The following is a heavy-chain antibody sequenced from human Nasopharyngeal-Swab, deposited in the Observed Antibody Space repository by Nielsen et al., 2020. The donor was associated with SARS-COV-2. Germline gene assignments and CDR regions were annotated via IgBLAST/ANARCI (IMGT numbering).Heavy chain of an antibody. CDR1: GGSISSGGYY. CDR2: IYYSGST. CDR3: ARLNGIAAAGTGWFDP. D-gene: IGHD6-13*01. Sequence: SETLSLTCTVSGGSISSGGYYWGWIRQHPGKGLEWIGYIYYSGSTYYNPSLKSRVTISVDTSKNQFSLKLSSVTAADTAVYYCARLNGIAAAGTGWFDPWGQGTLVTVSS. V-gene: IGHV4-31*03. J-gene: IGHJ5*02.